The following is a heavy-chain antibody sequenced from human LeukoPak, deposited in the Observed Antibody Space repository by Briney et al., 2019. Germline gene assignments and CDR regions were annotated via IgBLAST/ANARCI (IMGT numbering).Heavy chain of an antibody. D-gene: IGHD3-10*02. CDR1: GGSISSSSYY. CDR3: ARSKYGGPDY. CDR2: IYYSGST. J-gene: IGHJ4*02. V-gene: IGHV4-39*07. Sequence: SETLSLTCTVSGGSISSSSYYWGWIRQPPGKGLEWIGSIYYSGSTYYNPSLKSRVTISVDTSKNQFSLKLSSVTAADTAVYYCARSKYGGPDYWGQGTLVTVSS.